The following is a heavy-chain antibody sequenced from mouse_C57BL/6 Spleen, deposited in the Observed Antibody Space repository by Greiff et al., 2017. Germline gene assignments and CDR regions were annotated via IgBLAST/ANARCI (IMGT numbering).Heavy chain of an antibody. CDR3: ARDKEDFAY. Sequence: EVKVEESGPGLVKPSQSLSLTCSVTGYSITSGYYWNCFRQFPGNKLEWMGYISYDGSNNYNPSLKNRISITRDTSKNQFFLNLNSVTTEDTATYYCARDKEDFAYWGQGTLVTVSA. V-gene: IGHV3-6*01. CDR1: GYSITSGYY. J-gene: IGHJ3*01. CDR2: ISYDGSN.